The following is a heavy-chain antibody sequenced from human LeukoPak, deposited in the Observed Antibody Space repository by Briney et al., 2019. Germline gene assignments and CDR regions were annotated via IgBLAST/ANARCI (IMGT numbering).Heavy chain of an antibody. CDR3: ARGPNSGYDLLPDY. CDR1: GGTFSSYA. J-gene: IGHJ4*02. Sequence: SVKVSCKASGGTFSSYAISWVRQAPGQGLEWMGGIIPIFGTANYAQKFQGRVTITADKSTSAAYMELSSLRSEDTAVYYCARGPNSGYDLLPDYWGQGTLVTVSS. D-gene: IGHD5-12*01. CDR2: IIPIFGTA. V-gene: IGHV1-69*06.